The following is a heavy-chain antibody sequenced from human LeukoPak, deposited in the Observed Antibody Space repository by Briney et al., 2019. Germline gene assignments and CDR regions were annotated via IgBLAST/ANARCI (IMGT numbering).Heavy chain of an antibody. Sequence: GGSLRLSCAASGFTFSSYAMSWVRQAPGKGLEWVSAVSGSGGSTYYADSVKGRFTISRDNSKNTLYLQMNSLRAEDTAVYYCAKRPTYSYGSNYWGQGTLVTVSS. CDR3: AKRPTYSYGSNY. J-gene: IGHJ4*02. D-gene: IGHD5-18*01. CDR1: GFTFSSYA. V-gene: IGHV3-23*01. CDR2: VSGSGGST.